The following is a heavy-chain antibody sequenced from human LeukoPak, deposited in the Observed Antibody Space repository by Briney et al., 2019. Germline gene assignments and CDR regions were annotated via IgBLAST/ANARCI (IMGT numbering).Heavy chain of an antibody. CDR2: IKQDGSEQ. Sequence: PGGSLRLSCAASGFTFSSYWMSWVRQAPGKWLEWVANIKQDGSEQYYAGSVKGRFTISRDNARNSSLLINSLRVDDTAVYYCVRDSGSRSSGIFDYWGQGALVTVSS. CDR3: VRDSGSRSSGIFDY. V-gene: IGHV3-7*01. D-gene: IGHD6-6*01. J-gene: IGHJ4*02. CDR1: GFTFSSYW.